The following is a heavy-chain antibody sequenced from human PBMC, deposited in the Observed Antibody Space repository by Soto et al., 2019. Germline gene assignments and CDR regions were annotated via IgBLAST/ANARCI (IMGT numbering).Heavy chain of an antibody. CDR1: GGSFRGYY. V-gene: IGHV4-34*01. D-gene: IGHD3-16*01. J-gene: IGHJ4*02. Sequence: PSETLSLTCAVYGGSFRGYYWSWIRQPPGKGLEWIGEINHGGSSNYIPSLKSRVTISVDTSKNQFSLKLSSVTAADTAIYYCARLSHHEYVWGSYGNFDSRGQGTLVTVSS. CDR2: INHGGSS. CDR3: ARLSHHEYVWGSYGNFDS.